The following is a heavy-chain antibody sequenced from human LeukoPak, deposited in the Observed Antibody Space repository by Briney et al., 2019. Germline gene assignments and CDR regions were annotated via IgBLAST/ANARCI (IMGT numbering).Heavy chain of an antibody. CDR3: AKDTQLGVAAAAEH. V-gene: IGHV3-30*02. D-gene: IGHD6-13*01. CDR1: GFTFSSYG. J-gene: IGHJ1*01. CDR2: IRYDGSNK. Sequence: GGSLRLSCAASGFTFSSYGMHWVRQAPGKGLEWVAFIRYDGSNKYYADSVKGRFTISRDNSKNTLYLQMNSLRAEGTAVYYCAKDTQLGVAAAAEHWGQGTLVTVSS.